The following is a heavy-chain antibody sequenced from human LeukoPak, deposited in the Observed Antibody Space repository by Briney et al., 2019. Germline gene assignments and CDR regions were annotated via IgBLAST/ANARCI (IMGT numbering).Heavy chain of an antibody. J-gene: IGHJ4*02. Sequence: PSETLSLTCTVSGGSISSYYWSWIRQPAGKGLEWIGRIYTSGSTNYNPSLKSRVTMSVDTSKNQFSLQLNSVTPEDTAVYYCARDLHTAMVNFDYWGQGTLVTVSS. CDR1: GGSISSYY. CDR2: IYTSGST. D-gene: IGHD5-18*01. CDR3: ARDLHTAMVNFDY. V-gene: IGHV4-4*07.